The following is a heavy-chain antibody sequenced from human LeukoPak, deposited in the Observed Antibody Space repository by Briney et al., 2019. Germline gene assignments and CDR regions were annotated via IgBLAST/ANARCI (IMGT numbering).Heavy chain of an antibody. J-gene: IGHJ4*02. CDR1: GYTFTDYY. CDR2: INPNSGGT. CDR3: AREGPIVGATHLVDY. D-gene: IGHD1-26*01. V-gene: IGHV1-2*02. Sequence: GASVTVSCKAYGYTFTDYYMHWVRQAPGQGLEWMGWINPNSGGTNYAQKSQGRVTMTRDTSISTAYMELSRLRSDDTAVYYCAREGPIVGATHLVDYWGQGTLVTVSS.